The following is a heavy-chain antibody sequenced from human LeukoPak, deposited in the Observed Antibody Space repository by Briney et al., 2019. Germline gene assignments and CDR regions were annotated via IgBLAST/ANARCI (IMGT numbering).Heavy chain of an antibody. D-gene: IGHD6-19*01. CDR3: AIKNSSGWRNLDY. Sequence: KASGTLSLTCAVSGGSISSSNWWSWVRQPPGKGLEWIGEIYHSGSTNYNPPLKSRVTISVDKSKNQFSLKLSSVTAADTAVYYCAIKNSSGWRNLDYWGQGTLVTVSS. CDR2: IYHSGST. V-gene: IGHV4-4*02. CDR1: GGSISSSNW. J-gene: IGHJ4*02.